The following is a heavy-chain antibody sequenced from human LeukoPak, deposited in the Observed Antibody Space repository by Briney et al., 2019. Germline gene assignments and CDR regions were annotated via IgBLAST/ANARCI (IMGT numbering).Heavy chain of an antibody. J-gene: IGHJ4*02. Sequence: GGSLRLSCTASGFTFSSYAMTWVRQAPGKGLEWVSSIDGRGNSAYSADSVKGRLTIFRDNSKNTVYLQMNNLRADDTAVYYCAKSWWELLDWGQGTLVTVSS. V-gene: IGHV3-23*05. CDR3: AKSWWELLD. D-gene: IGHD1-26*01. CDR2: IDGRGNSA. CDR1: GFTFSSYA.